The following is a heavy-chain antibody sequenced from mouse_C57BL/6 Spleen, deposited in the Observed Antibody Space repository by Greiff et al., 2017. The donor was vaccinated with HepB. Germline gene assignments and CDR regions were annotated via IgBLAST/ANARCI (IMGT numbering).Heavy chain of an antibody. J-gene: IGHJ3*01. CDR1: GYAFSSSW. Sequence: VKLMESGPELVKPGASVKISCKASGYAFSSSWMNWVKQRPGKGLEWIGRIYPGDGDTNYNGKFKGKATLTADKSSSTAYMQLSSLTSEDSAVYFCSRSYYDYAFAYWGQGTLVTVSA. D-gene: IGHD2-4*01. CDR3: SRSYYDYAFAY. CDR2: IYPGDGDT. V-gene: IGHV1-82*01.